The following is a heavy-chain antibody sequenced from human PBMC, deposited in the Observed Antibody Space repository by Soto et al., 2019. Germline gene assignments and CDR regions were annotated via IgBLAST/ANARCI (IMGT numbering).Heavy chain of an antibody. J-gene: IGHJ5*02. Sequence: PSDTLSLTCAVYGWSFTGYYWSWIRQPPGKGLEWIGEINHSGSTNYNPSLKSRVTISVDTSKNQFSLKLSSVTAADTAVYYCARGSRITMVRGVILRVSWFDPWGQGTLVTVS. CDR2: INHSGST. D-gene: IGHD3-10*01. CDR3: ARGSRITMVRGVILRVSWFDP. V-gene: IGHV4-34*01. CDR1: GWSFTGYY.